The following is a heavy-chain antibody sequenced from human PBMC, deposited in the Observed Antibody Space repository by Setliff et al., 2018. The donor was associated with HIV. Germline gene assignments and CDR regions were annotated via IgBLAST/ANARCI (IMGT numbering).Heavy chain of an antibody. CDR3: ARLGRAIDDGGSSLRLDF. CDR2: ISSSGTT. J-gene: IGHJ4*02. CDR1: GGSFTTYY. Sequence: PSETLSLTCTVSGGSFTTYYWSWLRQPPGKELEWIGYISSSGTTNYNPSLRSRVTISIETSNTRFFLWLRSVTAADTATYFCARLGRAIDDGGSSLRLDFWGQGMLVTVSS. V-gene: IGHV4-4*09. D-gene: IGHD2-15*01.